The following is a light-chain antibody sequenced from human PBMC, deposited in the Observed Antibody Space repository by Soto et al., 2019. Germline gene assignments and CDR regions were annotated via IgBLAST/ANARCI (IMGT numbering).Light chain of an antibody. V-gene: IGKV1-5*01. CDR1: QGISSW. J-gene: IGKJ1*01. CDR2: TAS. CDR3: QEYNNYWT. Sequence: DIQMTQSPSSVSASVGDRVTITCRASQGISSWLAWYQQKPGKAPRLLIYTASTLESGVPSRFSASGSGTEFTLTISSLHPDDFATYYCQEYNNYWTFGQGTKVDIK.